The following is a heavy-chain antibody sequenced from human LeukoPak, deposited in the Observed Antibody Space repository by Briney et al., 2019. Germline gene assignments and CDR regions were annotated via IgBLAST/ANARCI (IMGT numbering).Heavy chain of an antibody. D-gene: IGHD3-10*01. CDR1: GFTFSIYA. V-gene: IGHV3-23*01. Sequence: GGSLRLSCAASGFTFSIYAMSWVRQAPGKGLEWVSTISGSGGRTFYGDSVKGRFSISRDISKNTLYLQMNSLRAEDTAVYYCAKGYYASGSYGWFDTWGQGTLVTVSS. CDR3: AKGYYASGSYGWFDT. CDR2: ISGSGGRT. J-gene: IGHJ5*02.